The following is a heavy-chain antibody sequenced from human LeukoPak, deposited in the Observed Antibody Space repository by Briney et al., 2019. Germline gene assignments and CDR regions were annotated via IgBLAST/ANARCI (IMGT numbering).Heavy chain of an antibody. D-gene: IGHD3-3*01. CDR2: IYYSGST. Sequence: SETLSLTCSVSGGSISSGGYYWSWIRQHPGKGLEWIGYIYYSGSTYYNPSLESRVTISVDTSKNQFSLKLSSVTAADTAVYYCARGGEDFWSGYSHNWFDPWGQGTLVTVSS. CDR3: ARGGEDFWSGYSHNWFDP. J-gene: IGHJ5*02. CDR1: GGSISSGGYY. V-gene: IGHV4-31*03.